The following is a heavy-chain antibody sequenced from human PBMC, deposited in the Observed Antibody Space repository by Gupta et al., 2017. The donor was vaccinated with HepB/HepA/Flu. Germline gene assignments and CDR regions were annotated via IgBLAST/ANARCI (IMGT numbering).Heavy chain of an antibody. CDR3: AKDLHFWSAMDV. J-gene: IGHJ6*03. V-gene: IGHV3-23*01. CDR2: NGTELRT. Sequence: EVQLLESGGGLVQPGGSLRPSCAASGFTFGGNAMSWVRQAPGKGLEWVSGNGTELRTHYADSVKGRFTISRDNSKNTVYLQMKSLRAEDTAVYYCAKDLHFWSAMDVWGKGTTVTVPS. D-gene: IGHD3-3*02. CDR1: GFTFGGNA.